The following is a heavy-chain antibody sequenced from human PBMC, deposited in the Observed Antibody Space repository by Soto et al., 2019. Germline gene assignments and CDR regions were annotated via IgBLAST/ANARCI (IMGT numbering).Heavy chain of an antibody. J-gene: IGHJ3*02. CDR2: ISAYNGNT. V-gene: IGHV1-18*01. D-gene: IGHD4-17*01. CDR3: ARPVYGDYAFDI. CDR1: GYTFTSYG. Sequence: ASVKVSCKASGYTFTSYGISWVRQAPGQGLEWTGWISAYNGNTNYAQKLHGRVTMTTDTSTSTAYLELRSLRSDDTAVYYCARPVYGDYAFDIWGQGTMVTVSS.